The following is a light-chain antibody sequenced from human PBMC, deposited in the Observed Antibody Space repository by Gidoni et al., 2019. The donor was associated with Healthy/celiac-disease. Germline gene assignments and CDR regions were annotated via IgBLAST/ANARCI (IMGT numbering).Light chain of an antibody. CDR2: DSS. CDR3: QQYDNLPLMYT. J-gene: IGKJ2*01. Sequence: DIQMTQSPYSLSASVGDRVTITCQASQDISNYLNWYQQQPGKAPKLLLYDSSKLETGGPSRFSGSGSGTDFTFTISSLQPEEIATYYCQQYDNLPLMYTFGQXTKLEIK. V-gene: IGKV1-33*01. CDR1: QDISNY.